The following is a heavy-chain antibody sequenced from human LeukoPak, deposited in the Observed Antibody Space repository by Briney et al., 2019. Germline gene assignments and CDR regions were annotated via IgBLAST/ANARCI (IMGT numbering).Heavy chain of an antibody. CDR3: ARTGVYDSFYGMDV. CDR1: GYTFSSYA. V-gene: IGHV1-3*01. CDR2: INAGNGNT. D-gene: IGHD3-3*01. Sequence: EASVKVSCKASGYTFSSYAMNWVRQAPGQRLEWMGWINAGNGNTKYSQKFQGRVTITRDTSASTAYMELSSLRSEDTAVYYCARTGVYDSFYGMDVWGQGTTVTVSS. J-gene: IGHJ6*02.